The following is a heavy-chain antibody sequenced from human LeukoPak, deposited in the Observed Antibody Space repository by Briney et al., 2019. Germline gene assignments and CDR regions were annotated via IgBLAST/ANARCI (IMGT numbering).Heavy chain of an antibody. D-gene: IGHD6-13*01. CDR2: MYYSGST. CDR3: ARDLDEYSSSWYQGGFDY. Sequence: SETLSLTCSVSGGSISRNNYYWGWIRQPPGKGLEWIGSMYYSGSTYYNASLKSRVTISIDTSKNQFSLKLSSVTAADTAVYYCARDLDEYSSSWYQGGFDYWGQGTLVTVSS. CDR1: GGSISRNNYY. J-gene: IGHJ4*02. V-gene: IGHV4-39*07.